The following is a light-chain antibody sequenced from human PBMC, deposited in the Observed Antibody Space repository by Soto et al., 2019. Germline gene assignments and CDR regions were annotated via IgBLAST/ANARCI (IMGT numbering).Light chain of an antibody. J-gene: IGKJ2*01. V-gene: IGKV3-20*01. Sequence: EIVLMQSPGTLSLSPGERATLSCRASQSVSNNYLAWYQQKPGQAPRLLIYGASARATGVPDRFSGSGSGTDFTVTITGREPEDFAVYYCQQYGISPLMYTFGQGTKLGVK. CDR3: QQYGISPLMYT. CDR2: GAS. CDR1: QSVSNNY.